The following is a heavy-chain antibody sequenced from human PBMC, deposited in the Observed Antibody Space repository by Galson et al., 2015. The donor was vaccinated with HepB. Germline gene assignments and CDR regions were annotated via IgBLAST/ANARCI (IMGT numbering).Heavy chain of an antibody. CDR2: ISSSRTYI. CDR1: GFTFGSYT. V-gene: IGHV3-21*01. J-gene: IGHJ6*02. CDR3: ARDPDREGYNWGYYYYYGMDV. Sequence: SLRLSCAASGFTFGSYTMNWVRQAPGKGLEWVSSISSSRTYIYYADSVKGRFTISRDNAKNSLYLQMNSLRAEDTAVYYCARDPDREGYNWGYYYYYGMDVWGQGTTVTVSS. D-gene: IGHD5-24*01.